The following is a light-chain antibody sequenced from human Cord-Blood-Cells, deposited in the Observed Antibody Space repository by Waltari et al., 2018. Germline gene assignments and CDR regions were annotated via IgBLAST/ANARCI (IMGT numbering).Light chain of an antibody. CDR1: SSDVGGSNH. J-gene: IGLJ3*02. V-gene: IGLV2-14*01. Sequence: QAALTQPASVSGSPGQSITISYTGTSSDVGGSNHVSWYQQHPGKAHKLMIYDVSKRPSGVSNRFSGSKSGNTASLTISGLQAEDEADYYCSSYTSSSTLVFGGGTKLTVL. CDR3: SSYTSSSTLV. CDR2: DVS.